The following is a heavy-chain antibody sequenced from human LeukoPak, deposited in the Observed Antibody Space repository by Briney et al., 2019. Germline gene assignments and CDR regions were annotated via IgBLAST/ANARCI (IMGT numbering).Heavy chain of an antibody. CDR3: IRIRTREHQYGMDV. V-gene: IGHV3-13*01. CDR1: GFPFSNYD. CDR2: IDTVGNT. D-gene: IGHD1-26*01. Sequence: GGSLRLPCGASGFPFSNYDMHWVRQAPGKGLDWVSAIDTVGNTYYSGSVKGRFTISRENAQNSLFLQMNSLRDGDTALYYCIRIRTREHQYGMDVWGQGTTVTVSS. J-gene: IGHJ6*02.